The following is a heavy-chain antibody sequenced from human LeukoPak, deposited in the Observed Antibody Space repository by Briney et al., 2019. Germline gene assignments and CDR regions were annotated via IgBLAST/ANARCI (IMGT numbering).Heavy chain of an antibody. D-gene: IGHD3-3*01. CDR1: GGSISSYY. V-gene: IGHV4-4*07. J-gene: IGHJ5*02. CDR2: IYTSGST. CDR3: ARDTTPTIFGVGDDNWFDP. Sequence: PSETLSLTCTVSGGSISSYYWSWIRQPAGKGLEWIGRIYTSGSTNYNPSLKSRVTMPVDTSKNQFSLKLSSVTAADTAVYYCARDTTPTIFGVGDDNWFDPWGQGTLVTVSS.